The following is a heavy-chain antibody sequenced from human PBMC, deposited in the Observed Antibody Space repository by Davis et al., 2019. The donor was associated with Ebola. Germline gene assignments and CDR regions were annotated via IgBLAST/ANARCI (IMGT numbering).Heavy chain of an antibody. Sequence: SLKISCAASGFTFDDYAMHWVRQAPGKGLEWVSGSSWNSGSIGYADSVKGRFTISRDNAKNSLYLQMNSLRAEDTALYYCAKVMWNHRTYGMDVWGQGTTVTVSS. CDR3: AKVMWNHRTYGMDV. V-gene: IGHV3-9*01. CDR2: SSWNSGSI. J-gene: IGHJ6*02. D-gene: IGHD1-14*01. CDR1: GFTFDDYA.